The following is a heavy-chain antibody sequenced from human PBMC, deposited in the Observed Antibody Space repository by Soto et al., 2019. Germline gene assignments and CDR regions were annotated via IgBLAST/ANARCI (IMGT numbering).Heavy chain of an antibody. CDR2: INPNSGVT. D-gene: IGHD3-3*01. Sequence: QVQLVQSGAELKKPGASVKVSSKASGYTFADFYIHWVRQAPGQGLEWMGWINPNSGVTSYAQRFQGRATMSRDTSITTVYMELRRLTSDDTAVYYCARDGVVLDFWNPIWFDPWGQGTQVTVSS. J-gene: IGHJ5*02. V-gene: IGHV1-2*02. CDR3: ARDGVVLDFWNPIWFDP. CDR1: GYTFADFY.